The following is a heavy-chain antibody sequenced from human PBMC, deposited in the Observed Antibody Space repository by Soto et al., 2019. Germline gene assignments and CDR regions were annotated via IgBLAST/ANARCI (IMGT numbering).Heavy chain of an antibody. J-gene: IGHJ6*02. CDR3: ARAWMVYAARYYSYVMDV. CDR1: GYTFTSYG. Sequence: QVQLVQSGAEVKKPGASVKVSCKASGYTFTSYGISWVRQAPGQGLEWMGWISAYNGNTNYAQKLQGRVTMTTDTSTSTAYMELRSLRSDDTAVYYCARAWMVYAARYYSYVMDVWGQGTTVTVSS. D-gene: IGHD2-8*01. CDR2: ISAYNGNT. V-gene: IGHV1-18*01.